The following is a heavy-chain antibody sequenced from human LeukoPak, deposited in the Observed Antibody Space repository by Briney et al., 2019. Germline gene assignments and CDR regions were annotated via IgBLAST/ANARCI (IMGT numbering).Heavy chain of an antibody. D-gene: IGHD3-22*01. V-gene: IGHV3-30*04. CDR3: ARGAEYYYDSSGYFPFDY. CDR2: ISYDGSNK. CDR1: GFTFSSYA. J-gene: IGHJ4*02. Sequence: GGSLRLSCAASGFTFSSYAMHWVRQAPGKGLEWVAVISYDGSNKYYADSVKGRFTISRDNSKNSLYLQMNSLRAEDTAVYYCARGAEYYYDSSGYFPFDYWGQGTLVTVSS.